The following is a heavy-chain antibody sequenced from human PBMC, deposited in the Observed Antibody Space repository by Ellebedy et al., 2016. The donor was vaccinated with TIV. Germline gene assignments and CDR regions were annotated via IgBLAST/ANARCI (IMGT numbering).Heavy chain of an antibody. V-gene: IGHV4-34*01. CDR3: ARGYYDWGNSYHFDS. Sequence: SETLSLTCAVYGGSFSGYYWSWIRQPPGKGLEWIGEINQSGRTNYNPSLDKGRVTISVDTSKNQFSLRLSSVTAEDTAVYYCARGYYDWGNSYHFDSWGQGALVTVSS. J-gene: IGHJ4*02. D-gene: IGHD3-10*01. CDR1: GGSFSGYY. CDR2: INQSGRT.